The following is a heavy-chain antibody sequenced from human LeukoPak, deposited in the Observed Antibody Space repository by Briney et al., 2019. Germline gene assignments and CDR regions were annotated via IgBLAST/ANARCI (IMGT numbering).Heavy chain of an antibody. J-gene: IGHJ3*02. D-gene: IGHD3-10*01. V-gene: IGHV4-61*02. CDR1: SGSISSGTYY. Sequence: SETLSLTCTVSSGSISSGTYYWSWIRQPAGKGLEWIGRIYSSGSTNYNPSLKSRVTISVDTSKNQFSLKLSTVTAADTAVYYCARDLLHLGYAFDIWGRGTMVTVSS. CDR3: ARDLLHLGYAFDI. CDR2: IYSSGST.